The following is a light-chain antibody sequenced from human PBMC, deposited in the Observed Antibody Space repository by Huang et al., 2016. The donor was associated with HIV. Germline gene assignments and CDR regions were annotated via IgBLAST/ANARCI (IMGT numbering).Light chain of an antibody. V-gene: IGKV2-28*01. J-gene: IGKJ3*01. CDR2: LGS. Sequence: IILTQSPLSLPVTPGEPDSISCGSSQSLLHSYGYNFLQWYVQKPGQSPQLLISLGSDRASGVPDRFTGSGSGTDCTLEISNVEAEDVGIYYCMQSLQTPYTFGPGTKVDF. CDR3: MQSLQTPYT. CDR1: QSLLHSYGYNF.